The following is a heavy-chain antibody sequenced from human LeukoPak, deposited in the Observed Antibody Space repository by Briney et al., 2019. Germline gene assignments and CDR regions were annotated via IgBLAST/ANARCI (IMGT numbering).Heavy chain of an antibody. J-gene: IGHJ4*02. V-gene: IGHV3-74*01. CDR1: GFTFSGYW. CDR3: ARDQRYYGSGSQPFDY. CDR2: ISRDGSST. Sequence: PGGSLRLSCAASGFTFSGYWMHWVRQAPGKGLVWVSHISRDGSSTTYADSVKGRFTISRDNAKNTLYLQMNSLRAEDTAVYYCARDQRYYGSGSQPFDYWGQGTLVTVSS. D-gene: IGHD3-10*01.